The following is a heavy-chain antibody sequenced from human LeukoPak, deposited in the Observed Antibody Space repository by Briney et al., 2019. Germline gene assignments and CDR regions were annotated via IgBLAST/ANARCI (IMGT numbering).Heavy chain of an antibody. J-gene: IGHJ6*02. V-gene: IGHV3-30*04. CDR1: GFTFSSYA. CDR3: AKDPSIGYYYYYGMDV. CDR2: ISYDGSNK. Sequence: GGSLRLSCAASGFTFSSYAMHWVRQAPGKGLEWVAVISYDGSNKYYADSVKGRFTISRDNSKNTLYLQMNSLRAEDTAVYYCAKDPSIGYYYYYGMDVWGQGTTVTVSS.